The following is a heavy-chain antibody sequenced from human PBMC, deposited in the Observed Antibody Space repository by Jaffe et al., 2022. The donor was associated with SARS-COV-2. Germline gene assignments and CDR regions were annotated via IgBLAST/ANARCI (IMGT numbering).Heavy chain of an antibody. Sequence: EVQLVESGGGLVQPGGSLRLSCAASGFTFSSYEMNWVRQAPGKGLEWVSYISSSGSTIYYADSVKGRFTISRDNAKNSLYLQMNSLRAEDTAVYYCAREQLVGATTTLDYWGQGTLVTVSS. CDR1: GFTFSSYE. V-gene: IGHV3-48*03. D-gene: IGHD1-26*01. J-gene: IGHJ4*02. CDR2: ISSSGSTI. CDR3: AREQLVGATTTLDY.